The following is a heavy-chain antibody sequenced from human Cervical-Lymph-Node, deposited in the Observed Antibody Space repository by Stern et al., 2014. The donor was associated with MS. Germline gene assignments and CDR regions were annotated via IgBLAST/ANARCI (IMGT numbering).Heavy chain of an antibody. CDR3: ATTRWDLFTWNWFDP. CDR1: GGSISSSGYY. V-gene: IGHV4-61*02. D-gene: IGHD1-26*01. J-gene: IGHJ5*02. CDR2: IPDSGST. Sequence: VQLVESGPGLVKPSQTLSLTCTVSGGSISSSGYYWSWIRQPADKGLEWIGRIPDSGSTYYNPSLKSRVTISNATAKNQFSLKRTSVTAADTAVYYCATTRWDLFTWNWFDPWGQGTLVTVSS.